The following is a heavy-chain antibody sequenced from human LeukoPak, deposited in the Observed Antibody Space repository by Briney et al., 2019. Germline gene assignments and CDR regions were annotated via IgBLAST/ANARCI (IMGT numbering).Heavy chain of an antibody. J-gene: IGHJ6*03. CDR3: ARGWLVAARGHYYSYYMDV. CDR1: GGSISSGSYY. CDR2: IYTSGST. D-gene: IGHD2-15*01. V-gene: IGHV4-61*02. Sequence: SETLSLTCTVSGGSISSGSYYWSWIRQPAGKGLEWIGRIYTSGSTNYNPSLKSRVTISVDTSKNQFSLKLSSVTAADTAVYYCARGWLVAARGHYYSYYMDVWGKGTTVTISS.